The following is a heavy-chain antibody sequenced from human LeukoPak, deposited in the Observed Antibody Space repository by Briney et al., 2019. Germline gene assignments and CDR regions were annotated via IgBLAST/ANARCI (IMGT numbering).Heavy chain of an antibody. CDR3: ARHDCSSTSCYRLYYFDY. V-gene: IGHV1-69*13. CDR1: GGTFSSYA. D-gene: IGHD2-2*01. J-gene: IGHJ4*02. Sequence: SVKVSCKASGGTFSSYAISWVRQAPGQGLEWMGGIIPIFGTANYAQKFQGRVTITADESTSTAYMELSSLRSEDTAVYYCARHDCSSTSCYRLYYFDYWGQGTLVTVSS. CDR2: IIPIFGTA.